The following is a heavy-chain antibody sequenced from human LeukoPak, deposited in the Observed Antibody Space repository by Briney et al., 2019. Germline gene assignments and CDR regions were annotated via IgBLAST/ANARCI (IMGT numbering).Heavy chain of an antibody. Sequence: GGSLRLSCAASGFTFSSYAMSWVRQAPGKGLEWVSAISGSGGSTYYADSVKGRFTISRDNSKNTLHLQMNSLRAEDTAVYYCAKVVEGSGSPDYWGQGTLVTVSS. D-gene: IGHD3-10*01. J-gene: IGHJ4*02. CDR3: AKVVEGSGSPDY. CDR2: ISGSGGST. CDR1: GFTFSSYA. V-gene: IGHV3-23*01.